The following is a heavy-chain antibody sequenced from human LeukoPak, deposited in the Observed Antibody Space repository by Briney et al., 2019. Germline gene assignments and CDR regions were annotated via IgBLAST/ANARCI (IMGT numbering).Heavy chain of an antibody. J-gene: IGHJ4*02. CDR1: GFTFSGFA. D-gene: IGHD5-18*01. CDR3: ARGAWDTAMARALYFDY. Sequence: GGSLRLSCAASGFTFSGFAMSWIRQAPGKGLEWVSSISRSGESTFYADSVKGRFTISRDNSKNTLYLQMSSLRAEDTAVYYCARGAWDTAMARALYFDYWGQGTLVTVSS. CDR2: ISRSGEST. V-gene: IGHV3-23*01.